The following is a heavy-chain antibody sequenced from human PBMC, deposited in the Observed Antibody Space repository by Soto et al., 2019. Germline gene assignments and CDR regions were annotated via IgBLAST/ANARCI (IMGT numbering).Heavy chain of an antibody. Sequence: GASVKVSCKASGGTFSSYAISWVRQAPGQGLEWMGGIIPIFGTANYAQKFQGRVTITADESTSTAYMELSSLRSEDTAVYYCASDRDGYNYDYFDYWGQGTLVTVSS. CDR3: ASDRDGYNYDYFDY. V-gene: IGHV1-69*13. CDR1: GGTFSSYA. CDR2: IIPIFGTA. J-gene: IGHJ4*02. D-gene: IGHD5-12*01.